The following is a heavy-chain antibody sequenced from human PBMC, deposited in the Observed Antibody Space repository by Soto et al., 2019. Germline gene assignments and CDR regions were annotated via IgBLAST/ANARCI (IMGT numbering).Heavy chain of an antibody. Sequence: SETLSLTCIVSGGSISNYYWSWIRQPPGKGLEWIGYIYYSGSTNYNPSLTSRVTISVDTSKNQFSLKLSSVTAADTAVYYCSFHRYSYGVYYFDYWGQGTPVTVSS. V-gene: IGHV4-59*08. D-gene: IGHD5-18*01. J-gene: IGHJ4*02. CDR1: GGSISNYY. CDR2: IYYSGST. CDR3: SFHRYSYGVYYFDY.